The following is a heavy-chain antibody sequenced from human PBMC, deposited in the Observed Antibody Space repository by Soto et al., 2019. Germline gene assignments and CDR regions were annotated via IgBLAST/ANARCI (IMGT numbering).Heavy chain of an antibody. CDR1: GFTFSSFG. CDR2: ISYDGSNK. Sequence: GGSLRLSCAASGFTFSSFGMHWVRQAPGKGLEWVALISYDGSNKYYADSVKGRCTTSRDKSKNTLYLQMNSLRAEDTAVYYCAKDRGWSSAYLDYWGQGTLVTVYS. D-gene: IGHD6-19*01. V-gene: IGHV3-30*18. CDR3: AKDRGWSSAYLDY. J-gene: IGHJ4*02.